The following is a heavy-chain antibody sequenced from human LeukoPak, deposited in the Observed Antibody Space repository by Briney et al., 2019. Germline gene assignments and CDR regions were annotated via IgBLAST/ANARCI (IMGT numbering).Heavy chain of an antibody. D-gene: IGHD2-2*01. J-gene: IGHJ4*02. Sequence: GGSLRLSCAASGFTFSNFWMKWVRQAPGKGLEWVANVNQDGSETHYVDSVKGRFTISRDNAKNSLYLQMNSLRAEDTAVYYCARGRYCSSTSCYYFDYWGQGTLVTVSS. CDR1: GFTFSNFW. CDR2: VNQDGSET. CDR3: ARGRYCSSTSCYYFDY. V-gene: IGHV3-7*01.